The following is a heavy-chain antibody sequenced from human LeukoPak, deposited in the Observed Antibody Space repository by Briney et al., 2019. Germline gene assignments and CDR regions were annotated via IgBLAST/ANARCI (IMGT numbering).Heavy chain of an antibody. J-gene: IGHJ6*04. CDR3: ARGRSAMRMDV. CDR2: MNPSSGST. V-gene: IGHV1-8*03. CDR1: GYTFNSYY. Sequence: ASVKVSCKASGYTFNSYYINWVLQATGQGLEWMGWMNPSSGSTGYAQKFQGRVTITRNTSISTAYMELSTLRSEDTAVYYCARGRSAMRMDVWGKGTTVTVSS. D-gene: IGHD2-2*01.